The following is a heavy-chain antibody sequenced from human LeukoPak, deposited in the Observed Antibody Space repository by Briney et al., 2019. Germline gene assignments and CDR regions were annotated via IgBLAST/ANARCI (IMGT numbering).Heavy chain of an antibody. D-gene: IGHD3-16*01. CDR3: AKDRVYDYVWGSNFDY. CDR1: GFTFDDYA. J-gene: IGHJ4*02. CDR2: ISWNSGSI. V-gene: IGHV3-9*01. Sequence: GGSLRLSCAASGFTFDDYAMHWVRQAPGKGLEWVSGISWNSGSIGYADSVKGRFTISRDNAKNSLYLQMNSLRAEDTALYYCAKDRVYDYVWGSNFDYWGQGTLVTVSS.